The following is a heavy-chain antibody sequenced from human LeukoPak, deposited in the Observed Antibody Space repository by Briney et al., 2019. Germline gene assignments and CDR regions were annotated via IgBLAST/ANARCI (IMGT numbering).Heavy chain of an antibody. V-gene: IGHV3-64*02. D-gene: IGHD5-18*01. J-gene: IGHJ3*01. CDR3: AKPLTSYSSGFSDVFDV. CDR1: GFTFGIYA. Sequence: GGSLRLSCAASGFTFGIYAMHWVRQAPGKGLEHVSTITTNGGNTYYADSVKGRFTISRDNSKDTLFLQMGSLRAEDMAVYYCAKPLTSYSSGFSDVFDVWGHGSMVTVSS. CDR2: ITTNGGNT.